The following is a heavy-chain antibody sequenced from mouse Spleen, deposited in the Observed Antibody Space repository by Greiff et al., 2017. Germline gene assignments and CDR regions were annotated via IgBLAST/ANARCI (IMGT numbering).Heavy chain of an antibody. CDR1: GYTFTSYW. CDR3: ARYYGNPDY. V-gene: IGHV1-69*01. D-gene: IGHD2-1*01. CDR2: IDPSDSYT. Sequence: VQLQQPGAELVMPGASVKLSCKASGYTFTSYWMHWVKQRPGQGLEWIGEIDPSDSYTNYNQKFKGKATLTVDKSSSTAYMQLSSLTSEDSAVYYCARYYGNPDYWGQGTTLTVSS. J-gene: IGHJ2*01.